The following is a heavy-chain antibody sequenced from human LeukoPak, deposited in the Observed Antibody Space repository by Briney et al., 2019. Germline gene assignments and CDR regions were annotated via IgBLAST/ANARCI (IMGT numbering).Heavy chain of an antibody. CDR2: IKQDGSEK. J-gene: IGHJ5*02. Sequence: PGGSLRLSCAASGFTFSNYWMSWVRQAPGQGLEWVANIKQDGSEKYYVDSVKGRFTISRDNAKNSLYLQMNSLRAEDTAVYYCAREESKTVAGGNWFDPWGQGTLVTVSS. CDR1: GFTFSNYW. CDR3: AREESKTVAGGNWFDP. V-gene: IGHV3-7*04. D-gene: IGHD6-19*01.